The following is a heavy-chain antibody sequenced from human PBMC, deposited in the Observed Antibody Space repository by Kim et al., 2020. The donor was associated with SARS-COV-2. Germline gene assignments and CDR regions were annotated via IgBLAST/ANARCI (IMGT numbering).Heavy chain of an antibody. J-gene: IGHJ4*02. Sequence: GGSLRLSCAVSGFTFSSYAMSWVRQAPGKGLEWVSTISGSGGSTYYADSVKGRFTTSRDNSKNTLYLQMKSLRAEDTAVYYCAKDSPRWELPTGSDYWGQGTLVTVSS. V-gene: IGHV3-23*01. CDR1: GFTFSSYA. D-gene: IGHD1-26*01. CDR3: AKDSPRWELPTGSDY. CDR2: ISGSGGST.